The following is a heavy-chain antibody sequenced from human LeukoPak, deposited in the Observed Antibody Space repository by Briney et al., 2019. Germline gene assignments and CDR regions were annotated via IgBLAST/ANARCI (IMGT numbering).Heavy chain of an antibody. D-gene: IGHD3-22*01. Sequence: SETLSLTCAVYGGSFSGYYWSWIRQPPGKGLEWIGEINHSGSTNYNPSLKSRVTISVDTSKNQFSLKLSSVTAADTAVYYCARVESRGDGDYWGQGTLVTVSS. J-gene: IGHJ4*02. CDR1: GGSFSGYY. CDR3: ARVESRGDGDY. CDR2: INHSGST. V-gene: IGHV4-34*01.